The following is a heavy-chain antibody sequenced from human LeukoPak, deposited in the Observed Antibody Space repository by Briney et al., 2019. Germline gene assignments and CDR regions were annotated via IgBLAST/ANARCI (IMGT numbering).Heavy chain of an antibody. V-gene: IGHV4-39*01. CDR3: ARHGAVAGFYYYYYMDV. D-gene: IGHD6-19*01. CDR1: GGSISSSGYY. J-gene: IGHJ6*03. CDR2: IYYSGST. Sequence: SETLSLTCTVSGGSISSSGYYWGWIRQPPGKGLEWIGSIYYSGSTYYNPSLKSRVTISVDTSKNQFSLKLSSVTAADTAVYYCARHGAVAGFYYYYYMDVWGKGTTVTVSS.